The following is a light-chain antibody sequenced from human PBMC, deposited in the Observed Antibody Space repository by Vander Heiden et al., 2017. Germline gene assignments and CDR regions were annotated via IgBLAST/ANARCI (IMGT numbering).Light chain of an antibody. J-gene: IGLJ3*02. Sequence: SYELTPPPSVSVSPGQTASITCAGDKLGDKYACWYQHNPGQSPVLVIYQDSKRPSGIPERFSGSNSGNTATLTISGTQAMDEADYYCQAWDSSTAVFGGGTKLTVL. CDR3: QAWDSSTAV. CDR2: QDS. CDR1: KLGDKY. V-gene: IGLV3-1*01.